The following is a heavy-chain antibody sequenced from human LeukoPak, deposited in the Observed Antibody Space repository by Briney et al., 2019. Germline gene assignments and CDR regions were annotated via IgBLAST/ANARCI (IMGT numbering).Heavy chain of an antibody. Sequence: GGSLRLSCAASGFTFSSYATHWVRQAPGKGLEWVAVISYDGSNKYYADSVKGRFTISRDNSKNTLYLQMNSLRAEDTAVYYCARDKGGYCSSTSCYGYYYYYYMDVWGKGTTVTVSS. CDR3: ARDKGGYCSSTSCYGYYYYYYMDV. D-gene: IGHD2-2*01. CDR2: ISYDGSNK. V-gene: IGHV3-30-3*01. J-gene: IGHJ6*03. CDR1: GFTFSSYA.